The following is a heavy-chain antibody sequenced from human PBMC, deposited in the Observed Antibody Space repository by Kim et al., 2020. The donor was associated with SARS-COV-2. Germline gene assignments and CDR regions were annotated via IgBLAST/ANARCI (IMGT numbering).Heavy chain of an antibody. Sequence: GRFTISRDNSKNTLYLQMNSLRAEDTAVYYCARESCSGGSCYKANWYFDLWGRGTLVTVSS. CDR3: ARESCSGGSCYKANWYFDL. V-gene: IGHV3-30*01. J-gene: IGHJ2*01. D-gene: IGHD2-15*01.